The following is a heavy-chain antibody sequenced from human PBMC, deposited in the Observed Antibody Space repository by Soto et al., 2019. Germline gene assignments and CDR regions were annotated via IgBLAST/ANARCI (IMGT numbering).Heavy chain of an antibody. CDR1: GGSISDNNW. CDR2: IYRSGTA. J-gene: IGHJ4*02. Sequence: QVQLQESGPGLVRPSGTLSLTCAVSGGSISDNNWWSWVRQPPGKGLEWIGEIYRSGTANYNPSLNSRVTISMDKSKNQISLHLYSVTAADSAVYYCAMHIGVLGTRGFDYWGQGTLVTVSA. V-gene: IGHV4-4*02. D-gene: IGHD2-21*01. CDR3: AMHIGVLGTRGFDY.